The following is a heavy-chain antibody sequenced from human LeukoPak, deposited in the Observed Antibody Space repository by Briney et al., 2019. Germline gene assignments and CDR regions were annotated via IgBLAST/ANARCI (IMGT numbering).Heavy chain of an antibody. CDR1: GFTFRNYG. V-gene: IGHV3-33*01. Sequence: GGSLRLSCAASGFTFRNYGMHWVRQAPGTGLEWVAVIWYDGSNEKYADSVKGQFTISRDNSQNTLYLQMNSLRAEDTAVYYCAREGIHFLEWPDTKAPYGMDVWGQGTTVTVSS. CDR3: AREGIHFLEWPDTKAPYGMDV. CDR2: IWYDGSNE. D-gene: IGHD3-3*01. J-gene: IGHJ6*02.